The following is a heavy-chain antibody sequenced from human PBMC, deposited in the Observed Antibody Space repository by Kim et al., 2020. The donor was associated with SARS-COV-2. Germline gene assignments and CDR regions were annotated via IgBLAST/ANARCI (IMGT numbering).Heavy chain of an antibody. V-gene: IGHV4-59*08. CDR1: GGSISSYY. CDR3: ARRFPRAEWELLFDY. Sequence: SETLSLTCTVSGGSISSYYWSWIRQPPGKGLEWIGYIYYSGSTNYNPSLKSRVTISVDTSKNQFSLKLSSVTAADTAVYYCARRFPRAEWELLFDYWGQGTLVTVSS. CDR2: IYYSGST. D-gene: IGHD1-26*01. J-gene: IGHJ4*02.